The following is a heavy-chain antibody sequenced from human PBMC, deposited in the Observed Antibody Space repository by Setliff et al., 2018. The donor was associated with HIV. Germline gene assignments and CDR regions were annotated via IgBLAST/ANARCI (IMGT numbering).Heavy chain of an antibody. CDR3: ARGSESLTYFDN. CDR1: GFSLTPRGMS. J-gene: IGHJ4*02. V-gene: IGHV2-70*11. CDR2: IDWDDAK. Sequence: SGPTLVNPTQTLTLTCTFSGFSLTPRGMSVSWIRQPPGKALEWLARIDWDDAKYYSTSLKTRLTISKDTSKNQVVLTMTNMDPVDTATYYCARGSESLTYFDNLGPGTLVTVSS. D-gene: IGHD3-10*01.